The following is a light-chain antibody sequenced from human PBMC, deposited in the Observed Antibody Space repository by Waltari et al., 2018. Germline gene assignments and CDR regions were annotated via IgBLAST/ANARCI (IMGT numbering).Light chain of an antibody. CDR1: SSNIGSNY. V-gene: IGLV1-47*01. CDR2: RNN. CDR3: AAWDDSLSGPV. J-gene: IGLJ3*02. Sequence: QSVLTQPPSASGTPAQRVTISCSGRSSNIGSNYVYWYQQLPGTAPKLLIYRNNQRPSGVPDRFSGSKSGTSASLAISGLRSEDEADYYCAAWDDSLSGPVFGGGTKLTVL.